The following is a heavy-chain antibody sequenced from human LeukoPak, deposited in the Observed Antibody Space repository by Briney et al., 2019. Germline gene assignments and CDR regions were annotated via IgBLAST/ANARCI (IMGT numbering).Heavy chain of an antibody. CDR2: IYYSAST. V-gene: IGHV4-59*08. Sequence: SETLSLTCTVSGGSISSYYWSWIRQPPGKGLEWIGYIYYSASTNYTPSLKSRVTISVDTSKNQFSLKLSSVTAADTAVYYCASLYVEMATITYFDYWGQGTLVTVSS. J-gene: IGHJ4*02. D-gene: IGHD5-24*01. CDR1: GGSISSYY. CDR3: ASLYVEMATITYFDY.